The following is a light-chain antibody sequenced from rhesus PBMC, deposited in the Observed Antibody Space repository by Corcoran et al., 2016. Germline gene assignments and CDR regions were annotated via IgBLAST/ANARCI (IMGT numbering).Light chain of an antibody. CDR2: AAS. V-gene: IGKV1-94*01. CDR3: LQDYATPLT. J-gene: IGKJ4*01. Sequence: DIQMTQSPSSLSASVGDRVTVTCRASQAINKELSWYQLKPGKAPRLLIFAASTLETGVSSRFSGSGSGTVFALTITSLQPEDFATYYCLQDYATPLTFGGGTRV. CDR1: QAINKE.